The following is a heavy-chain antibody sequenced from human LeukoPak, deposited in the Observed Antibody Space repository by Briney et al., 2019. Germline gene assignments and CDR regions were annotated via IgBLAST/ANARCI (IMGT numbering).Heavy chain of an antibody. Sequence: SVKVSCKASGGTFSSYAISWVRQAPGQGVEWMGGIIPIFGTANYAQKFQGRVTITADESTSTAYMELSSLRSEDTAVYYCASLMTTVTTVFDYWGQGTLVTVSS. V-gene: IGHV1-69*13. CDR3: ASLMTTVTTVFDY. J-gene: IGHJ4*02. CDR2: IIPIFGTA. D-gene: IGHD4-17*01. CDR1: GGTFSSYA.